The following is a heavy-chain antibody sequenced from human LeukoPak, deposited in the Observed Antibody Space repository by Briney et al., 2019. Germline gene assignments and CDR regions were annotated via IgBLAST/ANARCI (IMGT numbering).Heavy chain of an antibody. D-gene: IGHD1-26*01. Sequence: SVKVSCKASGGTFSSYAISWVRQAPGQGLEWMGGIIPIFGTANYAQKFQGRVTITTDESTSTAYMELSSLRSEDTAVYYCARSVGATTLEAFDIWGQGTMVTVSS. J-gene: IGHJ3*02. CDR2: IIPIFGTA. CDR3: ARSVGATTLEAFDI. V-gene: IGHV1-69*05. CDR1: GGTFSSYA.